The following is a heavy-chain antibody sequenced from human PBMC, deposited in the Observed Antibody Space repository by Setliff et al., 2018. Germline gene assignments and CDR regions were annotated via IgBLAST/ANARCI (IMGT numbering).Heavy chain of an antibody. CDR3: ARDASGSYGTEYFQH. CDR1: GLTFNSYA. Sequence: GGSLRLSCAASGLTFNSYAMSWVRQAPGKGLEWVSTVSVSGDNTYYTDSVKGRFTTSRDNSKNTLSLQMNNLRAEDTALYFCARDASGSYGTEYFQHWGQGILVTVSS. J-gene: IGHJ1*01. D-gene: IGHD1-26*01. V-gene: IGHV3-23*01. CDR2: VSVSGDNT.